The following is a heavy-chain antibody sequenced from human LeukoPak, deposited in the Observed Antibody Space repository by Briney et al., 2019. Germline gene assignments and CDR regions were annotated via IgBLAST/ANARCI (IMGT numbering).Heavy chain of an antibody. D-gene: IGHD3-10*01. J-gene: IGHJ4*02. Sequence: PGGSLRLSCAASGCSFSSYAMYWVRQAPGKGLEWVAVISYDGSNKYYADSVKGRFTISRDTSKNTLYLQMNSLRTEDTAVYYCAKGLIPHGCAPTFGEIDYWGQGTLVTVSS. CDR3: AKGLIPHGCAPTFGEIDY. V-gene: IGHV3-30*04. CDR1: GCSFSSYA. CDR2: ISYDGSNK.